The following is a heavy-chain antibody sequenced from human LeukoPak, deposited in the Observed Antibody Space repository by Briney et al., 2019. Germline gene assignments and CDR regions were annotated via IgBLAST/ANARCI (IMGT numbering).Heavy chain of an antibody. J-gene: IGHJ1*01. CDR1: GYSFTSYW. Sequence: GDSLKISCSTAGYSFTSYWIAWVRQMPGQGLEWMGIVYPSDSDTRYSPSFQGQVTISVDKSSRTVYLQWSSLQASDTAIYYCARPGDMDRAGHIKQSGQGTLVTVSS. CDR2: VYPSDSDT. D-gene: IGHD7-27*01. CDR3: ARPGDMDRAGHIKQ. V-gene: IGHV5-51*01.